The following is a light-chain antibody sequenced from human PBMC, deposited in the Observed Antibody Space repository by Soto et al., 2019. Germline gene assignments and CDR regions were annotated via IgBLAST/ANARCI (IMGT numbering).Light chain of an antibody. V-gene: IGKV3-20*01. CDR3: QQYGSSPHT. Sequence: EIVLTQSPGTLSLSPGERATLSCRASQSVSSSYLAWYQQKPGQAPRLLIYGASSRTTGIPDRFSGSGSGTDFHLNISRLEPEDFAVYYCQQYGSSPHTFGGGTKVEIK. CDR1: QSVSSSY. CDR2: GAS. J-gene: IGKJ4*01.